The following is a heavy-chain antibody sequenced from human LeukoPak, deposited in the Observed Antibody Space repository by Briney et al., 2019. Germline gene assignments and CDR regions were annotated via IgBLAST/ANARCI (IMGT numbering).Heavy chain of an antibody. J-gene: IGHJ4*02. V-gene: IGHV3-15*01. Sequence: GGSLRLSCVASGFTFNNARMSWVRQAPGKGLEWVGHIISKAGGGTTDYAAPVRGRFTISRDDSENTLYLQMNSLKTEDTAVYYCATSAFTIAGFDYWGRGTLVTVSS. CDR2: IISKAGGGTT. CDR3: ATSAFTIAGFDY. CDR1: GFTFNNAR. D-gene: IGHD2-15*01.